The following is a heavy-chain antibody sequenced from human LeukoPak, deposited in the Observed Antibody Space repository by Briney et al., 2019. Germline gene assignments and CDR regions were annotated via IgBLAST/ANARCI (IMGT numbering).Heavy chain of an antibody. J-gene: IGHJ4*02. CDR2: TYYRSKWST. CDR3: ARGLDTAIAY. D-gene: IGHD5-18*01. Sequence: SQTLSLTCAISGDSVSSNSATWNWIRQSPSRGLEWLGRTYYRSKWSTDYAVSVKGRIIINPDTSKNQLSLQLNSVTPEDTALYYCARGLDTAIAYWGQGTPVTVSS. V-gene: IGHV6-1*01. CDR1: GDSVSSNSAT.